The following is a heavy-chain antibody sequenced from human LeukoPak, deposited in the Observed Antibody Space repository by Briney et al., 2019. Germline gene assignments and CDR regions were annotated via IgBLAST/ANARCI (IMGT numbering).Heavy chain of an antibody. V-gene: IGHV1-2*02. J-gene: IGHJ6*03. CDR2: INPNSGGT. CDR3: ARDGVGGWSSSYYYYYYMDV. CDR1: GGTFSSYA. D-gene: IGHD6-19*01. Sequence: GASVKVSCKASGGTFSSYAISWVRQAPGQGLEWMGWINPNSGGTNYAQKFQGRVTMTRDTSISTAYMELSRLRSDDTAVYYCARDGVGGWSSSYYYYYYMDVWGKGTTVTISS.